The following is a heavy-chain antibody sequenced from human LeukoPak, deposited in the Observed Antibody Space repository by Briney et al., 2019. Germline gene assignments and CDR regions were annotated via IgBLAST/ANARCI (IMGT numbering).Heavy chain of an antibody. V-gene: IGHV4-34*01. J-gene: IGHJ4*02. CDR2: INHSGST. CDR1: GGSFSGYY. D-gene: IGHD4-17*01. CDR3: ARDTRDYGDYTELDY. Sequence: TTSETLSLTCAVYGGSFSGYYWSWIRQPPGKGLEWIGEINHSGSTNYNPSLKSRVTISVDTSKNQFSLKLSSVTAADTAVYYCARDTRDYGDYTELDYWGQGTLVTVSS.